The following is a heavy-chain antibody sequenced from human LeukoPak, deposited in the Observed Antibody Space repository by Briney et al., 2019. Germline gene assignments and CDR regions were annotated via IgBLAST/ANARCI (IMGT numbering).Heavy chain of an antibody. J-gene: IGHJ6*03. CDR2: TYPGDSDT. D-gene: IGHD4-23*01. CDR1: GYSFTSYW. V-gene: IGHV5-51*01. CDR3: ARLPYGGNYYYYYYMDV. Sequence: GESLKISCKGSGYSFTSYWIGWVRQMPGKGLEWMGITYPGDSDTRYSPSFQGQVTISADKSISTAYLQWSSLKASDTAMYYCARLPYGGNYYYYYYMDVWGKGTTVTVSS.